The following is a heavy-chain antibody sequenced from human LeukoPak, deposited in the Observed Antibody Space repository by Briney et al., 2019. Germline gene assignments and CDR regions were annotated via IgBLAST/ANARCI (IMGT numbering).Heavy chain of an antibody. J-gene: IGHJ6*03. Sequence: PGGSLRLSCAASGFTVSGNFVSWVRQAPGKGLEWVSVIYSGGTTYYADSVRGRFTISRDNSKNTLYLQMNSLRAEDTAVYYCARDGYGNNYMDVWGKGTTVTVSS. CDR3: ARDGYGNNYMDV. CDR2: IYSGGTT. V-gene: IGHV3-53*01. D-gene: IGHD5-18*01. CDR1: GFTVSGNF.